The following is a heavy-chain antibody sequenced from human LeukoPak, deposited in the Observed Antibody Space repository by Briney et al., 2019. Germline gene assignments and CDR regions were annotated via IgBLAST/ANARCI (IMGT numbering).Heavy chain of an antibody. Sequence: GGSLRLSCAASGFTFSDYYMSWIRQAPGKGLEWVSYISSSGSTIYYADSVKGRFTISRGNAKNSLYLQMNSLRAEDTAVYYCARQPPEATVDYWGQGTLVTVSS. CDR2: ISSSGSTI. J-gene: IGHJ4*02. CDR1: GFTFSDYY. D-gene: IGHD1-14*01. CDR3: ARQPPEATVDY. V-gene: IGHV3-11*01.